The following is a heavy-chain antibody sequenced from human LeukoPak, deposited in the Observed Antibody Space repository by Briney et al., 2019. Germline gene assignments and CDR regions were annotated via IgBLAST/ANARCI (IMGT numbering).Heavy chain of an antibody. Sequence: PSETLSLTCTVYGYSISSGYYWGWIRQPPGKGLEWIGNIYHSGRTYYNPSLKSRVTISVDTSKNQFSLKLSSVTAADTAVFYCARILGAYCSGGSCPDAFDIWGQGTMVTVSS. J-gene: IGHJ3*02. CDR1: GYSISSGYY. D-gene: IGHD2-15*01. CDR3: ARILGAYCSGGSCPDAFDI. CDR2: IYHSGRT. V-gene: IGHV4-38-2*02.